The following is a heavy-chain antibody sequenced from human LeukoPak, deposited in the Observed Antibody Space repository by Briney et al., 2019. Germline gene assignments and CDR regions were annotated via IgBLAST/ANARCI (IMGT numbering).Heavy chain of an antibody. J-gene: IGHJ5*02. CDR2: TNPDSGGT. D-gene: IGHD5-18*01. V-gene: IGHV1-2*02. CDR3: TRGQYNYGRDWFDP. CDR1: GYSFTDYY. Sequence: ASVKVSCKASGYSFTDYYMHWVRQAPGQGLEWMGWTNPDSGGTNFAQKFQGRVTMTRDTSISTAYMELSRLRSDDTAVYYCTRGQYNYGRDWFDPWGQGTLVTVSS.